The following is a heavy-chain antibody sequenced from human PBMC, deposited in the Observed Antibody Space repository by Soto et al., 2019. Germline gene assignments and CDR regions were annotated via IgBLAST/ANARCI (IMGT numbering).Heavy chain of an antibody. J-gene: IGHJ4*02. CDR3: ARNGGGLDY. CDR1: GVTFSSYD. V-gene: IGHV3-13*01. D-gene: IGHD2-21*01. CDR2: IGRTGDT. Sequence: PGGSLRLSCAASGVTFSSYDIYWVRQGTGKGLEWVSTIGRTGDTNYSDSVKVRFTLSRENAERSSYLQMNSLRDGATVVYYCARNGGGLDYWGRGSMVTVSS.